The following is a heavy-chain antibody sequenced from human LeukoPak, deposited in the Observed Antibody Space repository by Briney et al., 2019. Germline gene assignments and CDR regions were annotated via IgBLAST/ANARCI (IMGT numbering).Heavy chain of an antibody. CDR1: GGSFSGYY. CDR3: ARGRQEISMILVVMTGVSYYLDV. J-gene: IGHJ6*03. D-gene: IGHD3-22*01. CDR2: INPSGST. V-gene: IGHV4-34*01. Sequence: WETLSLTCAVYGGSFSGYYWTWIRQSPGKGLEWIGEINPSGSTYYNPSLKSRLTISRDTSKNQFSLRLSSVTAADTAVYYCARGRQEISMILVVMTGVSYYLDVWGKGSTVTVS.